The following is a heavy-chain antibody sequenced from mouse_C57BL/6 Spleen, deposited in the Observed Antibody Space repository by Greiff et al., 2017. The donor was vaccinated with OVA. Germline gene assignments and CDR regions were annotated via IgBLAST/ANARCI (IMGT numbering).Heavy chain of an antibody. V-gene: IGHV3-6*01. CDR2: ISYDGSN. CDR1: GYSITSGYS. J-gene: IGHJ2*01. Sequence: EVHLVESGPGLVKPSQSLSLTCSVTGYSITSGYSWNWIRQFPGNKLEWMGYISYDGSNNYNPSLKNRISITRDTSKNQFFLKLNSVTTEDTATYYCAREGGYDSYFDYWGQGTTLTVSS. D-gene: IGHD2-3*01. CDR3: AREGGYDSYFDY.